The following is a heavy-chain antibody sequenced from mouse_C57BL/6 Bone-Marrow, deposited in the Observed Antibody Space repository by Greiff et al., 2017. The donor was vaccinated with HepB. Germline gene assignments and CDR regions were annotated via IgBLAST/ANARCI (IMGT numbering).Heavy chain of an antibody. CDR2: IDPSDSYT. Sequence: QVQLQQPGAELVMPGASVKLSCKASGYTFTSYWMHWVKQRPGCTEWIGEIDPSDSYTNYNQKLKGKSTLTVDKSSSTAYMQLSSLTSEDSAVYYCAREGLRRRLDYWGQGTTLTVSS. V-gene: IGHV1-69*01. CDR1: GYTFTSYW. CDR3: AREGLRRRLDY. D-gene: IGHD2-2*01. J-gene: IGHJ2*01.